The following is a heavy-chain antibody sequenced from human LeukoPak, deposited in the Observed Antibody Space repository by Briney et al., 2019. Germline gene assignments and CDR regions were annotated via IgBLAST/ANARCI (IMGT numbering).Heavy chain of an antibody. J-gene: IGHJ6*04. CDR2: IIPICGAT. D-gene: IGHD3-9*01. V-gene: IGHV1-69*01. Sequence: GASVKVSCTASGGTFTSYAISWVRQAPGQGLEWMGGIIPICGATNYAQKFQGRVTITADESTSTAYMELSSLRSEDTAVYYCARPKDYDILTGYGPPDYYYYGMDVWGKGTTVTVSS. CDR1: GGTFTSYA. CDR3: ARPKDYDILTGYGPPDYYYYGMDV.